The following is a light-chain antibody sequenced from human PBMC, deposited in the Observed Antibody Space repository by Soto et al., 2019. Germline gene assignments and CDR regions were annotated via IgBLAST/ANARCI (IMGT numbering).Light chain of an antibody. V-gene: IGLV2-14*01. CDR2: EVS. Sequence: QSALTQPASVSGSPGQSITISCTETSSDVGGYNYVSWYQQHPGKAPKLMIYEVSNRPSGVSNRFSGSKSGNTASLTISGLQAEDEADYYCSSYTSSSTLVFGGGTQLTVL. J-gene: IGLJ2*01. CDR1: SSDVGGYNY. CDR3: SSYTSSSTLV.